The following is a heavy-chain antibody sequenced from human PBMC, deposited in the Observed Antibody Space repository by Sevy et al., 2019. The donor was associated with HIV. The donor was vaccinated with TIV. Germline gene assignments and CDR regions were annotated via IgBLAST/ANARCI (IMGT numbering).Heavy chain of an antibody. D-gene: IGHD3-22*01. CDR2: IYNSGST. CDR1: GGSISSYF. J-gene: IGHJ4*02. CDR3: AATYYYETDSYTWGSLDY. Sequence: SETLSLTCTVSGGSISSYFWSWIRQPPGKGLEWIGYIYNSGSTKYNPSLKSRATISLDTSKKQFSLRLSSVSAADTAVYYCAATYYYETDSYTWGSLDYWGPGALVTVSS. V-gene: IGHV4-59*01.